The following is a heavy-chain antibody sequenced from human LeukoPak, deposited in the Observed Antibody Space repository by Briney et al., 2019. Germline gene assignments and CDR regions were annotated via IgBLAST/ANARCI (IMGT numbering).Heavy chain of an antibody. Sequence: SETLSLTSTVSGGSISSYYWSWIRHPPRKGLEWIGDNYYSGSTNYNPSPKSRVTISVDTSKNHFSLKLSSVTAADTAVYYCARVGTMVRGTRYGMDVWGQGTTVTVSS. CDR2: NYYSGST. CDR1: GGSISSYY. D-gene: IGHD3-10*01. V-gene: IGHV4-59*01. CDR3: ARVGTMVRGTRYGMDV. J-gene: IGHJ6*02.